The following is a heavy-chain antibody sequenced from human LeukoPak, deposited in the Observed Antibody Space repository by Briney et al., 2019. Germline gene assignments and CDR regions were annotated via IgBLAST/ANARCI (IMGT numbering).Heavy chain of an antibody. CDR1: GGSISSSSYY. D-gene: IGHD6-19*01. CDR2: IYYSGST. V-gene: IGHV4-39*07. J-gene: IGHJ4*02. CDR3: ARREGIAVDY. Sequence: SETLSLTCTVSGGSISSSSYYWGWIRQPPGKGLEWIGSIYYSGSTYYNPSLKSRVTISVDTSKNQFSLKLSSVTAADTAVYYCARREGIAVDYWGQGTLVTVSS.